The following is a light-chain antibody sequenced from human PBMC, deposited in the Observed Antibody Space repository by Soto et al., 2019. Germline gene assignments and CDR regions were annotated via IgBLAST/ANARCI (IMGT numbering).Light chain of an antibody. CDR2: DAS. J-gene: IGKJ5*01. V-gene: IGKV3-11*01. CDR3: QQRSNPVT. Sequence: EIVLTQSPATLSLSPGERATLSCRARQSVSSYLAWYQQKPGQAPRLLIYDASNRATGIPARFSGSGSGTDFTLTISSLEPEEFAVYYCQQRSNPVTFGQGTRLEIK. CDR1: QSVSSY.